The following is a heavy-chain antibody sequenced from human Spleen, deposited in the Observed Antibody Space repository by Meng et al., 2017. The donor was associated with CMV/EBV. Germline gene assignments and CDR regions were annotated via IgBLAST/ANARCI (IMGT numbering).Heavy chain of an antibody. CDR1: GFSFDDYG. CDR3: ARGILRFDP. V-gene: IGHV3-20*04. J-gene: IGHJ5*02. Sequence: GGSLRLSCAASGFSFDDYGMTWVRQAPGKGLEWVAGVSWNGNRTGYADSVKGRFTISRDNAKNSLHLQMNSLRADDTALYYCARGILRFDPWGQGTLVTVSS. CDR2: VSWNGNRT.